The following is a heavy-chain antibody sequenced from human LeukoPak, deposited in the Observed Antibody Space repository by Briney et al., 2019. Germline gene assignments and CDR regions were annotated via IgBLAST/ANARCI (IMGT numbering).Heavy chain of an antibody. D-gene: IGHD2-2*01. CDR3: ARDKGYCSSTSCIAYNWFDS. V-gene: IGHV1-2*02. J-gene: IGHJ5*01. CDR2: INPNSGGT. CDR1: GYTFTGYY. Sequence: ASVKVSCKASGYTFTGYYMHWVRQAPGQGLEWMGWINPNSGGTNYAQKFQGRVTMTRDTSISTAYMELSRLRSDDTAVYYCARDKGYCSSTSCIAYNWFDSWGQGALVTVSS.